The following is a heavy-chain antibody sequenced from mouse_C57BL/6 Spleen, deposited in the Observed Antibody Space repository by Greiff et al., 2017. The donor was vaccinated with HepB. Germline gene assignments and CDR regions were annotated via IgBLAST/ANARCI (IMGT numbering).Heavy chain of an antibody. D-gene: IGHD1-1*01. CDR2: ISYDGSN. CDR1: GYSITSGYY. J-gene: IGHJ4*01. V-gene: IGHV3-6*01. CDR3: ARSDLDLDYGSSYGYAMDY. Sequence: EVQLQESGPGLVKPSQSLSLTCSVTGYSITSGYYWNWIRQFPGNKLEWMGYISYDGSNNYNPSLKNRISITRDTSKNQFFLKLNSVTTEDTATYYCARSDLDLDYGSSYGYAMDYWGQGTSVTVSS.